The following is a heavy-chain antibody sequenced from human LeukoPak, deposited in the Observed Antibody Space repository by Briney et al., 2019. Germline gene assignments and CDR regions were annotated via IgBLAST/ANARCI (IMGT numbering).Heavy chain of an antibody. V-gene: IGHV1-46*01. D-gene: IGHD1-26*01. Sequence: ASVTVSCKASGYTFTNYYMHWVRRAPGQGLEWMGIINPGGGSTSYAQKFQGRVTMTRDTSTSTVSMELSSLRSEDTAVYYCAKSEVGAISWVHWGQGTLVIVSS. CDR2: INPGGGST. CDR3: AKSEVGAISWVH. CDR1: GYTFTNYY. J-gene: IGHJ4*02.